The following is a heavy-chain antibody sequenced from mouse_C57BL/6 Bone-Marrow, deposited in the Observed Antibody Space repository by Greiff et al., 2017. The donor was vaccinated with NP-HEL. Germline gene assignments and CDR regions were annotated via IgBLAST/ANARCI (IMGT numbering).Heavy chain of an antibody. CDR3: ARDLHYGSSYRFAY. CDR2: ISDGGSYT. V-gene: IGHV5-4*01. CDR1: GFTFSSYA. Sequence: EVQVVESGGGLVKPGGSLKLSCAASGFTFSSYAMSWVRQTPEKRLEWVATISDGGSYTYYPDNVKGRFTISRDNAKNNLYLQMSHLKSEDTAMYYGARDLHYGSSYRFAYWGQGTLVTVSA. D-gene: IGHD1-1*01. J-gene: IGHJ3*01.